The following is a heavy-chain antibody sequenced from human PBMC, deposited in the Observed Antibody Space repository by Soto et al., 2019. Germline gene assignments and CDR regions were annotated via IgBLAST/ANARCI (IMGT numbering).Heavy chain of an antibody. V-gene: IGHV4-31*03. J-gene: IGHJ4*02. CDR3: ARIGTYYDFWSGYYRPQEPFDY. D-gene: IGHD3-3*01. CDR1: GGSISSGGYY. Sequence: SETLSLTCTVSGGSISSGGYYWSWIRQHPGKGLEWIGYIYYSGSTYYNPSLKSRVTISVDTSKNQFSLKLSSVTAADTAVYYCARIGTYYDFWSGYYRPQEPFDYWGQGTLVTVS. CDR2: IYYSGST.